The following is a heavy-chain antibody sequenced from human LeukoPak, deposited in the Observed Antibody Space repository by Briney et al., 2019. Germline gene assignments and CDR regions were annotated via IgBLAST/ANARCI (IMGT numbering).Heavy chain of an antibody. Sequence: GGSLRLSCAASGFTFDDYAMHWVRQAPGKGLEWVSGISWNSGSIGYADSVKGRFTISRDNAKNSLYLQMNSLRAEDTALYYCAKGGCDRGYCSSTSWDWYFDLWGRGTLVTVSS. CDR1: GFTFDDYA. V-gene: IGHV3-9*01. J-gene: IGHJ2*01. D-gene: IGHD2-2*01. CDR2: ISWNSGSI. CDR3: AKGGCDRGYCSSTSWDWYFDL.